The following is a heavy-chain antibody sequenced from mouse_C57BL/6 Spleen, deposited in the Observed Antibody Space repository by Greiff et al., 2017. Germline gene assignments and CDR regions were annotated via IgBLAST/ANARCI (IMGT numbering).Heavy chain of an antibody. CDR1: GFTFSSYG. CDR2: ISSGGSYT. Sequence: DVMLVESGGDLVKPGGSLKLSCAASGFTFSSYGMSWVRQTPDKRLEWVATISSGGSYTYYPDSVKGRFTISRDNAKNTLYRQMSSLKSEDTAMYYCARHRDYGSSYYFDYWGQGTTLTVSS. V-gene: IGHV5-6*02. D-gene: IGHD1-1*01. J-gene: IGHJ2*01. CDR3: ARHRDYGSSYYFDY.